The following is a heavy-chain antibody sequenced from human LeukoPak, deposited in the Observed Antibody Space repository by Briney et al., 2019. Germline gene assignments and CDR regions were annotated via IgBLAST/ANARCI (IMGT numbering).Heavy chain of an antibody. J-gene: IGHJ6*03. D-gene: IGHD2/OR15-2a*01. CDR1: GYTISNGYY. CDR3: ACSAQYSYYCYMDV. V-gene: IGHV4-38-2*02. CDR2: TYHSGTS. Sequence: SGTLSLTCTVSGYTISNGYYWGWIRRPPGKGLEWIGTTYHSGTSYYNPSLKSRVTISVDTSKNQLSLKLNSVTAACTAEYYCACSAQYSYYCYMDVWGKGTTVTVSS.